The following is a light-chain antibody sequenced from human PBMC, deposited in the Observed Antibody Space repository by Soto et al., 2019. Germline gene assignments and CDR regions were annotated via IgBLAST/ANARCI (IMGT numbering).Light chain of an antibody. CDR1: KTIGNY. V-gene: IGKV1-39*01. CDR2: AAS. J-gene: IGKJ1*01. Sequence: DIQMTQARSSLPASVGDRVTITCRASKTIGNYLNWYQQRPGKAPNLLISAASTLQSGVPSRFSGSGSGTDFTLTITSLQPEDFATYYCQQSYNTPRTFGQGTKVDIK. CDR3: QQSYNTPRT.